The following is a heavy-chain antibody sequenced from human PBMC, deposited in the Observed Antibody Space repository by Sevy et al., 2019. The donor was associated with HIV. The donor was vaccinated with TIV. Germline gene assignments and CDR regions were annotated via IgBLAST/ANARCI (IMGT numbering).Heavy chain of an antibody. CDR1: GFTFGDYA. J-gene: IGHJ4*02. CDR3: TRWKGLQSIFDY. CDR2: LKSKADGGTV. Sequence: GGSLRLSCTTSGFTFGDYAMSWVRQAPGNGLEWVAFLKSKADGGTVDHAASVKGRFTIARDDSKSIAYLQMNDLTTEDAGVYYCTRWKGLQSIFDYWGQGALVTVSS. D-gene: IGHD1-1*01. V-gene: IGHV3-49*04.